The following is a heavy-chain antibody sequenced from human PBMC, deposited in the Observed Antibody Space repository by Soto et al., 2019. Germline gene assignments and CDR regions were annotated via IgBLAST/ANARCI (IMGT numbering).Heavy chain of an antibody. CDR2: MLSGGRT. Sequence: EVQLVESGGGLIQPGGSLRISCAASGFNVSHNYMSWVRQPPGKGLEWVAIMLSGGRTYYADSVKGRFTISRDNSKNTLYFQMHSLRAEDTAVYYCARDPGHGLDVWVQGTTVIVSS. CDR1: GFNVSHNY. CDR3: ARDPGHGLDV. D-gene: IGHD1-1*01. V-gene: IGHV3-53*01. J-gene: IGHJ6*02.